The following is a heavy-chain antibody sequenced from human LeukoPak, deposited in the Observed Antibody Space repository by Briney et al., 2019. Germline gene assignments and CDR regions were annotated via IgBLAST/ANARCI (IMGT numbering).Heavy chain of an antibody. CDR1: GYTFTGYY. Sequence: ASVKVSCKASGYTFTGYYMHWVRQAPGQGLEWMGWINPNSGGTNYAQKFQGRVTMTRDTSISTAYMELSRLRSDDTAVYYCARRVEYQLLYWFDPWGQGTLVTVYS. CDR3: ARRVEYQLLYWFDP. D-gene: IGHD2-2*01. CDR2: INPNSGGT. V-gene: IGHV1-2*02. J-gene: IGHJ5*02.